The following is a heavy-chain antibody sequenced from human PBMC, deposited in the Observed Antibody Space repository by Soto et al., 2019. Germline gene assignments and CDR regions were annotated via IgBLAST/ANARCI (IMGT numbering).Heavy chain of an antibody. CDR3: ARHWAERFGELYSDWFDP. CDR1: GGSISSSSDY. Sequence: SETMSLTCTVSGGSISSSSDYWGWIRQPPGKGLEWIGSIYYSGSTYYNPSLKSRVTISVDTSKNQFSLKLSSVTAADTAVYYCARHWAERFGELYSDWFDPWGQGTLVTVSS. CDR2: IYYSGST. V-gene: IGHV4-39*01. J-gene: IGHJ5*02. D-gene: IGHD3-10*01.